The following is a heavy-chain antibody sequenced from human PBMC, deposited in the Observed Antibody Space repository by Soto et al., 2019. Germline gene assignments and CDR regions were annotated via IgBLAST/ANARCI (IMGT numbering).Heavy chain of an antibody. J-gene: IGHJ4*02. Sequence: KSSETLSLTCSVSGGSINSYWWSWIRQPAGKGLEWIGRVYSSGTTDYNPSLNSRATLSVETSKNQFSLKLSSVIAADTAVYYCARDIGSYAYGEGYWGQGIQVTVSS. D-gene: IGHD3-10*01. CDR2: VYSSGTT. CDR3: ARDIGSYAYGEGY. V-gene: IGHV4-4*07. CDR1: GGSINSYW.